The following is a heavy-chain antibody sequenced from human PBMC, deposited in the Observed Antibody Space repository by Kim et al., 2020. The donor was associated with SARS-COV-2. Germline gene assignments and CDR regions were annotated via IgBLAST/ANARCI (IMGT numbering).Heavy chain of an antibody. J-gene: IGHJ4*02. Sequence: PSLKSRLTITKDTSKNQVVLTMTNMDPVDTATYYCAHKEGSTWYGDLFDYWGQGTLVTVSS. CDR3: AHKEGSTWYGDLFDY. V-gene: IGHV2-5*01. D-gene: IGHD6-13*01.